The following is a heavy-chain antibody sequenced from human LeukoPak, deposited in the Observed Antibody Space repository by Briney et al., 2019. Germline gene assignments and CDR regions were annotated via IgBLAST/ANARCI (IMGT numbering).Heavy chain of an antibody. Sequence: PGGSLRLSCAASGFTFSTYWRHWVRQAPGKGLVWVSRIDGEGSVTKYTDSVKCRFTISRDNAKNTVYLQMNSLRAEDTAVYYCTTGGSYFFDYWGQGTLVTVSS. CDR1: GFTFSTYW. CDR3: TTGGSYFFDY. V-gene: IGHV3-74*01. J-gene: IGHJ4*02. D-gene: IGHD1-1*01. CDR2: IDGEGSVT.